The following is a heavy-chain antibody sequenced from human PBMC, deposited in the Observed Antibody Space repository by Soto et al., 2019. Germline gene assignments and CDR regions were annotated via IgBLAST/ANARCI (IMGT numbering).Heavy chain of an antibody. Sequence: DVRLVESGGGSIEPGGSLRLSCAASGFTFSSFAMNWVRQAPGKGLEWVAYISDSGSAVYYADSVRGRFTISRDSASNSLFLEMNSLGAEDTAVYYCAREDSIQAWLHHFDYWGQGALVTVSS. CDR2: ISDSGSAV. CDR1: GFTFSSFA. CDR3: AREDSIQAWLHHFDY. D-gene: IGHD5-18*01. V-gene: IGHV3-48*03. J-gene: IGHJ4*02.